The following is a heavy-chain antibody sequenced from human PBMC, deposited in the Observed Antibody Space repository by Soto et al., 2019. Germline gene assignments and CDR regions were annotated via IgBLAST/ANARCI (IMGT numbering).Heavy chain of an antibody. J-gene: IGHJ6*02. V-gene: IGHV3-21*01. D-gene: IGHD3-3*01. CDR1: GFTFTGFS. CDR2: ISSSSSYI. Sequence: PEASLRLSXAASGFTFTGFSMNWVRQAPGKGLEWVSSISSSSSYIYYADSVKGRFTISRDTGKNSLYLQMNSLRAEDTAVYYCARDRCHTYYDFWRGYSHGMDVWAQGTTVTVSS. CDR3: ARDRCHTYYDFWRGYSHGMDV.